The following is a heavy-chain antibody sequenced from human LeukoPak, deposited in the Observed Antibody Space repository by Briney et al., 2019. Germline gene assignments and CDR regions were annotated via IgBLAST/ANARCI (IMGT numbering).Heavy chain of an antibody. D-gene: IGHD2/OR15-2a*01. J-gene: IGHJ4*02. CDR1: GFSVSRNY. V-gene: IGHV3-53*01. CDR3: ARDSNSQGGGDY. CDR2: IYSGGST. Sequence: GGSLRLSCAVSGFSVSRNYMTWVRQAPGKGLEWVSLIYSGGSTYYADSVKGRFTIYRNNSKNTLYLQMNSLRAEDPAVYFCARDSNSQGGGDYWGQGTLVTVSS.